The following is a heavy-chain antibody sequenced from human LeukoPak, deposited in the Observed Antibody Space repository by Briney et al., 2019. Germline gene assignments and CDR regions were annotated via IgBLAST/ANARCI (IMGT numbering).Heavy chain of an antibody. CDR1: GGTFSSYA. Sequence: ASVKVSCKASGGTFSSYAISWVRQAPGQGLEWMGGIIPIFGTANYAQKFQGRVTITADESTSTAYMELSSLRSEDTAVYYCARPGFRYDAFDIWGQGTMVTVSS. V-gene: IGHV1-69*13. CDR3: ARPGFRYDAFDI. J-gene: IGHJ3*02. CDR2: IIPIFGTA.